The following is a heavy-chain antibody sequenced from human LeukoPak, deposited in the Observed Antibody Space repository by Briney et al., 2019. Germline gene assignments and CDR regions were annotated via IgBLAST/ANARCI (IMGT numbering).Heavy chain of an antibody. Sequence: GGSLRLSCAASGFTFSNYAMSWVRQAPGKGLEWVSSFSGSGDSTNYADSVKGRFTISRDNSKNTLSLQMNSLRAEDTAVYYCAKDRTRYTGYVRFDYWGQGTLVTVSS. CDR1: GFTFSNYA. J-gene: IGHJ4*02. V-gene: IGHV3-23*01. CDR2: FSGSGDST. CDR3: AKDRTRYTGYVRFDY. D-gene: IGHD5-12*01.